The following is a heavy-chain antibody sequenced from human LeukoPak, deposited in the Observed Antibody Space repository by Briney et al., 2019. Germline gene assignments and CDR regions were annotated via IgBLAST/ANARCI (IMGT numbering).Heavy chain of an antibody. CDR2: IKSKTDGGTT. Sequence: GGSLRLSCAASEFTFSTYWMTWVRQAPGRGLEWVGRIKSKTDGGTTDYAAPVKGRFSISRDDSKNTLYLQMNSLKTEDTAVYYCTTETGKWLRFLARESRYNYYYYMDVWGKGTTVTISS. V-gene: IGHV3-15*01. CDR1: EFTFSTYW. CDR3: TTETGKWLRFLARESRYNYYYYMDV. D-gene: IGHD5-12*01. J-gene: IGHJ6*03.